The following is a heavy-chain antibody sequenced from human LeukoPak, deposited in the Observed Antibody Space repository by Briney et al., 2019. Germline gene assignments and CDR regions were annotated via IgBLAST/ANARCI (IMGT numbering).Heavy chain of an antibody. Sequence: PGGSLRLSCAASAFTFSGTAMDRDGQASGKGLEGGVNIRSKANSYATAYHASVKGRLTISRDDSKKTAYLQMTSVKTEDKSAEYCTRQPDCYDSASWRWFDPWGQGTLVTVSS. V-gene: IGHV3-73*01. CDR3: TRQPDCYDSASWRWFDP. D-gene: IGHD3-10*01. J-gene: IGHJ5*02. CDR1: AFTFSGTA. CDR2: IRSKANSYAT.